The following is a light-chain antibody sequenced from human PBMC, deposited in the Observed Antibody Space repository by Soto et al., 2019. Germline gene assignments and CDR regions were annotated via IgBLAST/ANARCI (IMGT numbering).Light chain of an antibody. Sequence: ILMTQSPSSLSAFVGDRVTITCRASQEIGNFLAWYQQKPGKVPKLLIYAASTLQSGVPSRFSGSGSGTDFTLTISSLQPEDVATYYCQKCKVAPFTFGGGTKVDIK. CDR2: AAS. CDR1: QEIGNF. CDR3: QKCKVAPFT. V-gene: IGKV1-27*01. J-gene: IGKJ4*01.